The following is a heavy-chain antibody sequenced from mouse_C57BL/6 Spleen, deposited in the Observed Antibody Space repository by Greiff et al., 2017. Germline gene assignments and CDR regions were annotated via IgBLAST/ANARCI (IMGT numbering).Heavy chain of an antibody. CDR2: INPSTGGT. V-gene: IGHV1-42*01. CDR3: ATPLGYDDGRFDY. J-gene: IGHJ2*01. CDR1: GYSFTGYY. Sequence: VQLQQSGPELVKPGASVKISCKASGYSFTGYYMNWVKQSPEKSLEWIGEINPSTGGTTYNQKFKAKATLTVDKSSSTAYMQLKSLTSEDSAVYYCATPLGYDDGRFDYWGQGTTLTVSS. D-gene: IGHD2-2*01.